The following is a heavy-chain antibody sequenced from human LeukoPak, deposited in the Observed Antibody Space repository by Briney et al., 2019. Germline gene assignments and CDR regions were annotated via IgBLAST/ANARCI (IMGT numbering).Heavy chain of an antibody. CDR3: ARELREEMAPEVETDAFDI. V-gene: IGHV1-18*01. D-gene: IGHD5-24*01. CDR1: GYTFISNG. CDR2: ISAHNGDT. J-gene: IGHJ3*02. Sequence: GASVKVSCKASGYTFISNGISWVRQAPGQGLEWMGWISAHNGDTNYAQKFQGRDTMTTDTSTSTIFMELRSLTSDDTAIYCCARELREEMAPEVETDAFDIWGQGTMVTVSS.